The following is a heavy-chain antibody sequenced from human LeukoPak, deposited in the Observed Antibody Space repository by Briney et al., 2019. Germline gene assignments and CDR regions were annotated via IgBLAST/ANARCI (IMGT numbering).Heavy chain of an antibody. CDR2: IIPILGIA. V-gene: IGHV1-69*04. CDR3: ASDILTRPNYYYYGMDV. CDR1: GGTFSSYA. J-gene: IGHJ6*02. D-gene: IGHD3-9*01. Sequence: ASVKVSCKSSGGTFSSYAISWVRQAPGQGLEWMGRIIPILGIANYAQKFQGRVTITADKSTSTAYMELSSLRSEGTAVYYCASDILTRPNYYYYGMDVWGQGTTVTVSS.